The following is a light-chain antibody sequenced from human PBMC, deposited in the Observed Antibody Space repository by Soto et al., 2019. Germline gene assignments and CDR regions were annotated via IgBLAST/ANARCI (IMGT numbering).Light chain of an antibody. CDR2: GAS. J-gene: IGKJ5*01. Sequence: EVGLTQSAGTLSVSPGGRGTSSCRASQSVSSNLAWYQQKPGQAPRLLIYGASTRAADVPARFSGGGSGTEFTLTISSLQSEDFAVYYCQQYNNWPTLGQGTRLEIK. CDR3: QQYNNWPT. CDR1: QSVSSN. V-gene: IGKV3-15*01.